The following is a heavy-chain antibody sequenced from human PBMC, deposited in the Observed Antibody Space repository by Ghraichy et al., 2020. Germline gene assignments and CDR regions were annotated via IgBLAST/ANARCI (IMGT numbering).Heavy chain of an antibody. D-gene: IGHD2-21*02. J-gene: IGHJ4*02. CDR1: GYTFTRYQ. Sequence: ASVKVSCKASGYTFTRYQMHWVRQDPGQGLEWMGIINPSGGSTTYAQKFQGRVAMTRDTSTSTFYLEVKWLRSEDTVIYYCARAEEYCGTNCYWPAIDYWGQGTLVTVSS. CDR3: ARAEEYCGTNCYWPAIDY. V-gene: IGHV1-46*01. CDR2: INPSGGST.